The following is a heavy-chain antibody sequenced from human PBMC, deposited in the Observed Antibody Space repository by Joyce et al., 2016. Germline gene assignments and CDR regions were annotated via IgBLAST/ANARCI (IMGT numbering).Heavy chain of an antibody. V-gene: IGHV3-21*01. J-gene: IGHJ4*02. CDR3: ARSSYTNGIFDY. Sequence: EVQLVESGGGLVKPGGSLRLSCAASGFTFSSYSMSWVRQAPGKWLELVSSLSSSSSYIKYTDSVKGRFTISRDNAKNSLYLQMNSLRVEDTAVYYCARSSYTNGIFDYWGQGTLVTVSS. CDR2: LSSSSSYI. D-gene: IGHD2-8*01. CDR1: GFTFSSYS.